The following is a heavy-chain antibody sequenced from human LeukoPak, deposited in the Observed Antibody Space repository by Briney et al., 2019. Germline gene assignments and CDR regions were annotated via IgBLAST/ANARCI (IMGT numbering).Heavy chain of an antibody. Sequence: GGSLRLSCAASGFTFSNAWMSWVRQAPGKGLEWVGRIKSKIDGGTTDYAAPVKGRFTISRDDSKNTLYLQMNSLKTEDTAVYYCTRIFGSGIFLPDYWGQGTLVTVSS. CDR3: TRIFGSGIFLPDY. V-gene: IGHV3-15*01. CDR2: IKSKIDGGTT. D-gene: IGHD3-10*01. CDR1: GFTFSNAW. J-gene: IGHJ4*02.